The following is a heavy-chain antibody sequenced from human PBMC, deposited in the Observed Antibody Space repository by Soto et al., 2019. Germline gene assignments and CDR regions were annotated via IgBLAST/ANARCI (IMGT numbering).Heavy chain of an antibody. V-gene: IGHV3-30*18. CDR1: GFTFSSYG. D-gene: IGHD6-25*01. Sequence: PGGSLRLSCAASGFTFSSYGMHWVRQAPGKGLEWVAVISYDGSNKYYADSVKGRFTISRDNSKNTLYLQMNSLRAEDTAVYYCAKDVARLRTFGGFDYWGQGTLVTVSS. CDR3: AKDVARLRTFGGFDY. J-gene: IGHJ4*02. CDR2: ISYDGSNK.